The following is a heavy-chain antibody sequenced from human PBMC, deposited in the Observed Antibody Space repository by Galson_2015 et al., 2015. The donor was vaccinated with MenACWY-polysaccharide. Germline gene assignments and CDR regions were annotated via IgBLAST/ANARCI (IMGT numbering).Heavy chain of an antibody. CDR1: GFNFRGSG. CDR2: IQYDAVYK. Sequence: SLRLSCAATGFNFRGSGMHWVRQAPGKGLEWVAVIQYDAVYKQYLDSVKGRFSVSRDNSKSTLYLEMNNLRAEDTALYYCAREGSRIVFHAFDTWGQGTMVIVSS. V-gene: IGHV3-33*01. D-gene: IGHD3-10*02. CDR3: AREGSRIVFHAFDT. J-gene: IGHJ3*02.